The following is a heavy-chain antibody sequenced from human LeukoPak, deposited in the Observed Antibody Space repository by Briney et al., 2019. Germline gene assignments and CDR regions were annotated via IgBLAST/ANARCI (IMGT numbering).Heavy chain of an antibody. D-gene: IGHD1-26*01. Sequence: GGSLRLSCAVSGFMVSSNYTNWVRQAPGKGLEWVSLIYGGGSTYYADSVKGRFTISRDNSKNTLHLQMNSLRAEDTAVYYCTSHSGNYLKDAVDIWGQGTMVTVSS. CDR2: IYGGGST. J-gene: IGHJ3*02. V-gene: IGHV3-66*02. CDR3: TSHSGNYLKDAVDI. CDR1: GFMVSSNY.